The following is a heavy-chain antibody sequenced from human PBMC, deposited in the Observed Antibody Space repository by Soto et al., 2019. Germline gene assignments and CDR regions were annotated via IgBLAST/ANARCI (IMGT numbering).Heavy chain of an antibody. CDR1: GFTFSSYW. D-gene: IGHD1-1*01. J-gene: IGHJ6*04. CDR3: TRDFQGPLDYGMDV. V-gene: IGHV3-7*01. CDR2: VKYDGSQT. Sequence: PGGSLRLSCADSGFTFSSYWMSWVRQAPGQGLEWVVNVKYDGSQTYYVGSVKGRFTISRDNAKNSLYLQMNSLRAEDTAVYYCTRDFQGPLDYGMDVWGKGTTVTVAS.